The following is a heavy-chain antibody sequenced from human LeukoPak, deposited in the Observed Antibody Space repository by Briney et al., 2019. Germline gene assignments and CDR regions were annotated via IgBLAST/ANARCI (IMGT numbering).Heavy chain of an antibody. Sequence: SCKASGYTFTSYGISWVRQAPGKGLEWVAVISYDGSNKYYADSVKGRFTISRDNSKNTLYLQMNSLRAEDTAVYYCARPRDVVVVAATQGFDPWGQGTLVTVSS. CDR1: GYTFTSYG. V-gene: IGHV3-30*01. CDR2: ISYDGSNK. D-gene: IGHD2-15*01. J-gene: IGHJ5*02. CDR3: ARPRDVVVVAATQGFDP.